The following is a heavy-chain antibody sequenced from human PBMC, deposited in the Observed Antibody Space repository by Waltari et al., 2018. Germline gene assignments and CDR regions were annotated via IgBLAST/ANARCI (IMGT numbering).Heavy chain of an antibody. V-gene: IGHV3-21*01. Sequence: EVQLMESGGGLVKPGGSLRLSFAASGFSFSTYNMTWVRQAPGKGLEWVSSVSSNGAYIHYADSVRGRFTISRDNAKTSLYLQMNGLRDEDTAVYYCARGGWGFYLDLWGQGALVTVSS. J-gene: IGHJ5*02. CDR1: GFSFSTYN. CDR3: ARGGWGFYLDL. D-gene: IGHD7-27*01. CDR2: VSSNGAYI.